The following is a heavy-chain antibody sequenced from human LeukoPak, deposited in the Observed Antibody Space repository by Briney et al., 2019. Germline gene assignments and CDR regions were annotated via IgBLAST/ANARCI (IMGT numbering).Heavy chain of an antibody. CDR1: GGSISSSGYS. J-gene: IGHJ4*02. D-gene: IGHD3-22*01. CDR3: AAYYYDSSGYLG. V-gene: IGHV4-39*01. CDR2: ISYSGST. Sequence: SETLSLTCTVSGGSISSSGYSWGWIRQPPGKGLEWIGSISYSGSTYYNPSLRSRVTISVDTSKNQFSLKLTSVTAADTAVYYCAAYYYDSSGYLGCGQGTLVTVSS.